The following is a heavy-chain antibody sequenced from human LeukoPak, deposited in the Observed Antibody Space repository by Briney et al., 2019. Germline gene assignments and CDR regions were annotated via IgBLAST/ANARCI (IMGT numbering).Heavy chain of an antibody. CDR2: IVNNGGTT. V-gene: IGHV3-23*01. Sequence: GGSLRLPCAASGFTFSSYAMSWVRQAPGKGLEWVSAIVNNGGTTYYADSVKGRFTISRDNSKNTLYLQMNNLRAEDTAVYYCAKEEGFDYWGQGTLVTVSS. J-gene: IGHJ4*02. CDR1: GFTFSSYA. CDR3: AKEEGFDY.